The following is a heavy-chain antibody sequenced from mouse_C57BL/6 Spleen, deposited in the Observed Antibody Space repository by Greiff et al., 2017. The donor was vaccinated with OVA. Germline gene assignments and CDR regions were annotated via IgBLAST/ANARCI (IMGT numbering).Heavy chain of an antibody. CDR3: ARLGYYVDY. CDR2: ISSGGSYT. D-gene: IGHD2-2*01. J-gene: IGHJ2*01. V-gene: IGHV5-6*01. CDR1: GFTFSSYG. Sequence: EVQVVESGGDLVKPGGSLKLSCAASGFTFSSYGMSWVRQTPDKRLEWVATISSGGSYTYYPDSVKGRFTISRDNAKNTLYLQMSSLKSEDTAMYYCARLGYYVDYWGQGTTLTVSS.